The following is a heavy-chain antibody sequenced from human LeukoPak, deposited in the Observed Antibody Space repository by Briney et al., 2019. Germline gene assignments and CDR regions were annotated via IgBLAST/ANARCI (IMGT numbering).Heavy chain of an antibody. CDR3: ARDALVY. V-gene: IGHV3-21*01. CDR2: ISSSSSYI. CDR1: GFPFSSYI. Sequence: GGSLRLFCAASGFPFSSYILHWVRQAAGKGLEWVSSISSSSSYIYYEDSVQGRFTISRDNAKKSLYPEMNSLRAADTGVYLRARDALVYCGQGTLVTASS. J-gene: IGHJ4*02.